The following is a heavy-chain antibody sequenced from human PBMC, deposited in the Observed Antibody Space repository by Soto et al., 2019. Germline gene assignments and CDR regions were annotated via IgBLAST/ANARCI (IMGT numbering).Heavy chain of an antibody. D-gene: IGHD2-2*01. Sequence: PGGSLRLSCAASGFTFSNSWMHWVRQVSGKGLEWVSRINADGTSTSYADSVKGRFTISIDNAKNTLYLHVNSLRAEDTAVYYCVKVLARGVGVPRFYFDSWGQGALVTVSS. V-gene: IGHV3-74*01. CDR2: INADGTST. J-gene: IGHJ4*02. CDR1: GFTFSNSW. CDR3: VKVLARGVGVPRFYFDS.